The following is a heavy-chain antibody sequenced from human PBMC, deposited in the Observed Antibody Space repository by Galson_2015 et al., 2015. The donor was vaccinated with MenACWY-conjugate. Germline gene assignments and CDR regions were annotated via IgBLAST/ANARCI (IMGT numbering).Heavy chain of an antibody. Sequence: QSGAEVKQPGESLTISGKGSGYSFTSYWIAWVRQIPGKGLEKMGLISPGDSNTRYSPSFQGQVTISADKSISTAYLQWSSLKASDTAMYYCARHPPGGRGMDVWGQGTTVTVSS. CDR3: ARHPPGGRGMDV. CDR1: GYSFTSYW. D-gene: IGHD1-26*01. CDR2: ISPGDSNT. J-gene: IGHJ6*02. V-gene: IGHV5-51*01.